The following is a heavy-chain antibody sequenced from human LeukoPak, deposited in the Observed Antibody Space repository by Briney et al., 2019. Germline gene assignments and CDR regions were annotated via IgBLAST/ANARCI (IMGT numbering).Heavy chain of an antibody. J-gene: IGHJ6*03. CDR3: ARDRGVVAAQSYYMDV. CDR1: GGSISSYY. D-gene: IGHD2-15*01. CDR2: IYYSGST. V-gene: IGHV4-59*01. Sequence: PSETLSLTCTVSGGSISSYYWSWIRQPPGKGLEWIGYIYYSGSTNYNPSLKSRVTISVDTSKSQFSLKLSSVTAADTAVYYCARDRGVVAAQSYYMDVWGKGTTVTVSS.